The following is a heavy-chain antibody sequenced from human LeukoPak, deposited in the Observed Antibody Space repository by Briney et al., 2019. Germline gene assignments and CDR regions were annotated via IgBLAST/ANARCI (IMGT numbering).Heavy chain of an antibody. D-gene: IGHD6-6*01. Sequence: GGSLRLSCAASGFTFSASAVHWVRQASGKGLEWIGRIRSKANNYATAYAGSLKGRFTVSRDDSKNTAYLQMNSLKTEDSAVYFCARDSSSEGPLDYWGQGALVAVSS. V-gene: IGHV3-73*01. CDR2: IRSKANNYAT. CDR3: ARDSSSEGPLDY. J-gene: IGHJ4*02. CDR1: GFTFSASA.